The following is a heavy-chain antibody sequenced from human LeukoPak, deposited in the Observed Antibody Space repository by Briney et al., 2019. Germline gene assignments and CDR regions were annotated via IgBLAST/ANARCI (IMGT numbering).Heavy chain of an antibody. CDR1: GFTVSSNY. Sequence: GGSLRLSCAASGFTVSSNYMSWVRQAPGKGLEWVSVIYSGGSTYYADSVKSRFTISRDNSKNTLYLQMNSLRAEDTAVYYCARYWVGYGMDVWGQGTTVTVSS. CDR2: IYSGGST. CDR3: ARYWVGYGMDV. V-gene: IGHV3-53*01. D-gene: IGHD2-8*02. J-gene: IGHJ6*02.